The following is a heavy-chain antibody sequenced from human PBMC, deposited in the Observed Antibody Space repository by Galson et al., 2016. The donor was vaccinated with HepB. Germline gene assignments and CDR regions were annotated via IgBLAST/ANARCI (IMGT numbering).Heavy chain of an antibody. CDR3: ARGYIVVVPGAIATTADGFDI. J-gene: IGHJ3*02. V-gene: IGHV1-46*01. D-gene: IGHD2-2*02. Sequence: SVKVSCKASGYTFTSYYIHWVRQAPGQGLEWMGMINPSGDDTNNAQKFQGRVTVTRDTSTSTVYMELSSLRSEDTAVYYCARGYIVVVPGAIATTADGFDIWCQGTLVTVSS. CDR1: GYTFTSYY. CDR2: INPSGDDT.